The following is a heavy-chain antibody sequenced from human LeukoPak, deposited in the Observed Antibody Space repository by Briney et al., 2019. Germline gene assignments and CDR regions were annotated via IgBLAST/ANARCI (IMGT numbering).Heavy chain of an antibody. CDR2: IYTSGST. D-gene: IGHD5-18*01. Sequence: SETLSLTCTVSGGSISSGPYYWNWIRQPAGKGLEWIGRIYTSGSTNYNPSLKSRVTISVDTSKNQFSLKLSSVTAADTAVYYCASTGYAFAFDIWGQGTMVTVSS. CDR1: GGSISSGPYY. J-gene: IGHJ3*02. CDR3: ASTGYAFAFDI. V-gene: IGHV4-61*02.